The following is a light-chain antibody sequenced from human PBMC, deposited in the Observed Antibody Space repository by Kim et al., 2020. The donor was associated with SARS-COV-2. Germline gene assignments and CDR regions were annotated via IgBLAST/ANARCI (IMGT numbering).Light chain of an antibody. CDR3: GTWDPSLNAYV. V-gene: IGLV1-51*01. CDR1: SSNIGKSY. Sequence: QSVLTQPPSVSAAPGQKVTISCSGSSSNIGKSYVSWYQQLPETAPKLLIYDNNNRPSGMPDRFSGSKSGTSATLGITGLQTGDEADYYCGTWDPSLNAYVFGTGTKVTVL. J-gene: IGLJ1*01. CDR2: DNN.